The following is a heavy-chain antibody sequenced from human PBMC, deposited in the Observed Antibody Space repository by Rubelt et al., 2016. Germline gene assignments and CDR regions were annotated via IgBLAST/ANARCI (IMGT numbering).Heavy chain of an antibody. V-gene: IGHV3-48*04. CDR2: ISSSSSTI. CDR3: ARSPVIGITGTTHYGMDV. J-gene: IGHJ6*02. Sequence: VRQAPGKGLEWVSYISSSSSTIYYADSVKGRFTISRDNAKNSLYLQMNSLRAEDTAVYYCARSPVIGITGTTHYGMDVWGQGTTVTVSS. D-gene: IGHD1-7*01.